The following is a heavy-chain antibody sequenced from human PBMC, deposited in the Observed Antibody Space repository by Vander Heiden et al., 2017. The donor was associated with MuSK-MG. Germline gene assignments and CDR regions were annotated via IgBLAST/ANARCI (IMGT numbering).Heavy chain of an antibody. J-gene: IGHJ3*02. CDR3: ARDRGYYGSGTGRAFDI. CDR2: ISSSSSYI. Sequence: EVQLVESGGGLVKPGGSLRLSCAASGFPFSSYRMNWFRQAPGKGLEWVSSISSSSSYIYYADSVKGRFTISRDNAKNSLYLQMNSLRAEDTAVYYCARDRGYYGSGTGRAFDIWGQGTMVTVSS. D-gene: IGHD3-10*01. CDR1: GFPFSSYR. V-gene: IGHV3-21*03.